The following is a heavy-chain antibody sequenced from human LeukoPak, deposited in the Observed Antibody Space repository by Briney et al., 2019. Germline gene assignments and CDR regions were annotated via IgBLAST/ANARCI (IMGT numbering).Heavy chain of an antibody. CDR2: IYYSGST. J-gene: IGHJ5*02. V-gene: IGHV4-39*07. D-gene: IGHD2-2*01. CDR3: ARTRRLVSAWFDP. Sequence: SETLSLTCTVSGGSISSSSYYWGWIRQPPGKGLEWIGSIYYSGSTYYNPSLKSRVTISVDTSKNQFSLKLSSVTAADTAVYYCARTRRLVSAWFDPWGQGTLVTVSS. CDR1: GGSISSSSYY.